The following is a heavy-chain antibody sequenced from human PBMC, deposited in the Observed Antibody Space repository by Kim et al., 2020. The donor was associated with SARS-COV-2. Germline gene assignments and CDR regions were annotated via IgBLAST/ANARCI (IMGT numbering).Heavy chain of an antibody. CDR1: GYTFTNNY. CDR2: VYPHDGST. D-gene: IGHD1-1*01. CDR3: ASDLEGFDY. Sequence: ASVKVSCKASGYTFTNNYVHWVRLAPGQGLEWMGMVYPHDGSTSYAQNFQGRVTMTSDTSTTTVYIELSSLRSDDTAMYYCASDLEGFDYWRQGTLVTVS. V-gene: IGHV1-46*01. J-gene: IGHJ4*02.